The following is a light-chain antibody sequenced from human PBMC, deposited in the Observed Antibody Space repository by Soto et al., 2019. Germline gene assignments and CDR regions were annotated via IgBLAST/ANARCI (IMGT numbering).Light chain of an antibody. CDR3: QQSDSTPYT. CDR2: AAS. J-gene: IGKJ2*01. V-gene: IGKV1-39*01. CDR1: QSISNY. Sequence: DIQTTRSPSSLSASVGDRVTITCRTSQSISNYLNWYQQKPGKAPNLLIYAASSLQSGVPSRFSGSGSGTDFTLTISSLQPEDFATYYCQQSDSTPYTFGQGTKLQIK.